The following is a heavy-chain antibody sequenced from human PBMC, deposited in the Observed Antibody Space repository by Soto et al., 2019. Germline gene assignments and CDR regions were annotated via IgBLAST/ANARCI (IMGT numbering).Heavy chain of an antibody. J-gene: IGHJ4*02. D-gene: IGHD3-22*01. CDR2: IVVGSGNT. V-gene: IGHV1-58*01. CDR3: AATLGAGMHYYDSSGYVFDY. Sequence: GASVKVSCKASGFTFTSSAVQWVRQARGQRLEWIGWIVVGSGNTNYAQKFQERVTITRDMSTSTAYMELSSLRSEDTAVYYCAATLGAGMHYYDSSGYVFDYWGQGTLVTVSS. CDR1: GFTFTSSA.